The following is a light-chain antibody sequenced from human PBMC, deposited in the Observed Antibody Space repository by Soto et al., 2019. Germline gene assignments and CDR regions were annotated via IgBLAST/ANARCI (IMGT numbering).Light chain of an antibody. Sequence: DIVMTQSPLSLPVTPGEPPSISCRSSQSLLHSNGYNYLDWYLQKPGQSPQLLIYLGSNRASGVPDRFSGRGSGTDFTLSISTVEAGDVGVYYCMQALQAPITFGQGTRLEIK. V-gene: IGKV2-28*01. CDR2: LGS. J-gene: IGKJ5*01. CDR3: MQALQAPIT. CDR1: QSLLHSNGYNY.